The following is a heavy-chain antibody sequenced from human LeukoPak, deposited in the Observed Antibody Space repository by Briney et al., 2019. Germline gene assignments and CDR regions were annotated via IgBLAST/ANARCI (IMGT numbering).Heavy chain of an antibody. CDR1: GYTFTSYY. V-gene: IGHV1-46*01. D-gene: IGHD3-10*01. J-gene: IGHJ6*03. Sequence: ASVKVSCKASGYTFTSYYMHWVRQAPGQGLEWMGIINPSGGSTSYAQKFQGRVTMTRDMSTSTVYMELSSLRSDDTAVYYCARDIGIYYMDVWGKGTTVTISS. CDR3: ARDIGIYYMDV. CDR2: INPSGGST.